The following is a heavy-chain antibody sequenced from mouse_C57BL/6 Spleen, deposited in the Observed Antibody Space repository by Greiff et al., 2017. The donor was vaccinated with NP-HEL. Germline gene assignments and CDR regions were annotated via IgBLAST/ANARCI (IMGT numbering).Heavy chain of an antibody. D-gene: IGHD2-1*01. V-gene: IGHV1-42*01. CDR1: GYSFTGYY. J-gene: IGHJ4*01. Sequence: LVESGPELVKPGASVKISCKASGYSFTGYYMNWVKQSPEKSLEWIGEINPSTGGTTYNQKFKAKATLTVDKSSSTAYMQLKSLTSEDSAVYYCARERLGNYDAMDYWGQGTSVTVSS. CDR3: ARERLGNYDAMDY. CDR2: INPSTGGT.